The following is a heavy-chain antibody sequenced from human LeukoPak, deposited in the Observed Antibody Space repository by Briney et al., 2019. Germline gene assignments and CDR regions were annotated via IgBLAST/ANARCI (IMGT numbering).Heavy chain of an antibody. D-gene: IGHD4-17*01. CDR2: ISYDGTGK. V-gene: IGHV3-30-3*01. Sequence: PGGSLRLSCAASGLSFSSYAMHWVRQAPGKGLEWVAVISYDGTGKYYGDSVKGRFTISRDNSKNTLYLQMNSLRAEDTALYYCARDGHGVPLDYWGQGTLVTVSP. CDR3: ARDGHGVPLDY. J-gene: IGHJ4*02. CDR1: GLSFSSYA.